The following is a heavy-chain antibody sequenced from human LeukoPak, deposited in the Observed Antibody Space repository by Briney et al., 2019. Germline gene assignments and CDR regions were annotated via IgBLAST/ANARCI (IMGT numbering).Heavy chain of an antibody. CDR2: ISAYNGNT. Sequence: GASVKVSCKASGYTFTSYGISWVRQAPGQGLEWMGWISAYNGNTNYAQKLQGRVTMTTDTSTSTAYMELRSLRSDGTAVYYCAKDPPRRPHTGIGGATPPRLPFDYWGQGTLVTVSS. J-gene: IGHJ4*02. V-gene: IGHV1-18*01. D-gene: IGHD1-26*01. CDR3: AKDPPRRPHTGIGGATPPRLPFDY. CDR1: GYTFTSYG.